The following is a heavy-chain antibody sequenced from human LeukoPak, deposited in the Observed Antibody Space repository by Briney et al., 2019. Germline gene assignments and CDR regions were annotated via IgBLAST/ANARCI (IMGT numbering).Heavy chain of an antibody. CDR2: ISSSSSYI. V-gene: IGHV3-21*01. J-gene: IGHJ6*03. CDR1: GFTFSSYS. Sequence: GGSLRLTCAASGFTFSSYSMNWVRQAPGKGLEWVSSISSSSSYIYYADSVKGRFTISRDNAKNSLYLRMNSPRAEDTAVYYCARVREPDLWSGYLYYYYYMDVWGKGTTATVSS. CDR3: ARVREPDLWSGYLYYYYYMDV. D-gene: IGHD3-3*01.